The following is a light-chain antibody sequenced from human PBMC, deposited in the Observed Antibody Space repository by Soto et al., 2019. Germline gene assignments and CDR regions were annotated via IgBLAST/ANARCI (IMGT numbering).Light chain of an antibody. J-gene: IGLJ2*01. CDR3: QVWDSREV. V-gene: IGLV3-21*04. CDR2: YDS. CDR1: NIGSKS. Sequence: SCELTQPPSVSVAPGETARIPCGANNIGSKSVHWYQQKPGQAPVLIIYYDSDRPSGIPERFSASNSGNTATLTISRVEAGDESDSLYQVWDSREVFGGGTKLTVL.